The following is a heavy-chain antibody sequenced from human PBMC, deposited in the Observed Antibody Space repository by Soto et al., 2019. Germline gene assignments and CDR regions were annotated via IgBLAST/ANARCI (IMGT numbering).Heavy chain of an antibody. J-gene: IGHJ4*02. Sequence: GESLKISCAASGFTFSSYAMSWVRQAPGKGLEWVSAISGSGGSTYYADSVKGRFTISRDNSKNTLYLQMNSLRAEDTAVYYCAKDLTDIVVVVAAVFDYWGQGTLVTVSS. V-gene: IGHV3-23*01. D-gene: IGHD2-15*01. CDR1: GFTFSSYA. CDR2: ISGSGGST. CDR3: AKDLTDIVVVVAAVFDY.